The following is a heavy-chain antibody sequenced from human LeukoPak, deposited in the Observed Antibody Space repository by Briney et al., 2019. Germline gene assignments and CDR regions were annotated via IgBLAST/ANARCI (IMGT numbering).Heavy chain of an antibody. V-gene: IGHV1-46*01. CDR1: GYKLSNYY. CDR3: ARGEETYSHFDY. J-gene: IGHJ4*02. Sequence: ASVEVSCKASGYKLSNYYIHWVRQAPGQGLEWMGIINPSGGSTSYAQKFQGRVTMTRDMSTSTAYMELSSLRSEDTAVYYCARGEETYSHFDYWGQGTLVTVSS. D-gene: IGHD4-11*01. CDR2: INPSGGST.